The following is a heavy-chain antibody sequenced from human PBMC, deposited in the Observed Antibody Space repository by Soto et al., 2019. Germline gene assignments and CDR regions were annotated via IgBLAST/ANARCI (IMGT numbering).Heavy chain of an antibody. CDR3: ARGGPQLDRLSWFDP. V-gene: IGHV1-69*13. Sequence: SVKVSCKASGGTFSSYAISWVRQAPGQGLEWMGGIIPIFGTTNYAQKFQGRVTITADESTSTAYMELSSLRSEDTAVYYCARGGPQLDRLSWFDPWGQGTLVTVSS. CDR2: IIPIFGTT. CDR1: GGTFSSYA. J-gene: IGHJ5*02. D-gene: IGHD1-1*01.